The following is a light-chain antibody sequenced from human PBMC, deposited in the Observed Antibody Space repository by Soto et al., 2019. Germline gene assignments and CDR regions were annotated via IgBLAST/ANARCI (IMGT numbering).Light chain of an antibody. J-gene: IGKJ2*01. CDR1: QNVNNNY. Sequence: VLTQSPGTLSLSPGERATLSCRASQNVNNNYLAWYQQKPGQAPGLLIRGASSRATGLPDRFSGSGSGTAFTLTISRLEPEDFAVYYCQQYGSSPGTFGQGTKLEIK. CDR2: GAS. V-gene: IGKV3-20*01. CDR3: QQYGSSPGT.